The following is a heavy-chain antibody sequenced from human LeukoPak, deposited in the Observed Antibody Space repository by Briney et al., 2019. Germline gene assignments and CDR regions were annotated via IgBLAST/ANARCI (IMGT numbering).Heavy chain of an antibody. V-gene: IGHV3-15*01. CDR2: IKGKADGGTT. Sequence: GESLRLSCSASGLPFTNAWMSWVRQAPGKGLEWIGRIKGKADGGTTDHAAPVKGRFTISIDDSRNTLFLQMNRLKIEDTAVYYCTTVGLYNILTGHYHYSFDMWGQGTMVTVSS. D-gene: IGHD3-9*01. CDR3: TTVGLYNILTGHYHYSFDM. CDR1: GLPFTNAW. J-gene: IGHJ3*02.